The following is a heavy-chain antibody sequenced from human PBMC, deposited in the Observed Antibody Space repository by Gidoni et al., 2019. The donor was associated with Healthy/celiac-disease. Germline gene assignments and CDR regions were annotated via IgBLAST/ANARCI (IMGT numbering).Heavy chain of an antibody. CDR2: ISYDGSNK. V-gene: IGHV3-30*18. D-gene: IGHD6-19*01. Sequence: QVQLVESGGGVVQPGRSLRLSCAASGFPFNSYGMHWVRQAPGKGLEWVAVISYDGSNKYYADSVKGRFTISRDNSKNTLYLQMNSLRAEDTAVYYCAKDLYSSGWSFDYWGQGTLVTVSS. J-gene: IGHJ4*02. CDR3: AKDLYSSGWSFDY. CDR1: GFPFNSYG.